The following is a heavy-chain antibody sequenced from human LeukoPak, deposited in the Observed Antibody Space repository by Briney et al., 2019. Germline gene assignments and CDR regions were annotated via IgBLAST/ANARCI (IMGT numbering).Heavy chain of an antibody. CDR1: GYTFTSFD. Sequence: GASVKVSRKASGYTFTSFDMNWVRQATGQGLEWMGWMNPNSGNTGYAQKFQGRVTMTRNTSISTAYMELSSLRSEDTAVYYCARGLRYCSGGRCYFSPPYYYYMDVWGKGTTVTISS. CDR2: MNPNSGNT. J-gene: IGHJ6*03. CDR3: ARGLRYCSGGRCYFSPPYYYYMDV. D-gene: IGHD2-15*01. V-gene: IGHV1-8*01.